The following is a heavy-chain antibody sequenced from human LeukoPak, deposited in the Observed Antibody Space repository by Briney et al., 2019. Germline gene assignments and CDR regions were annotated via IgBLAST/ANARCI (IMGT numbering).Heavy chain of an antibody. CDR1: GYNFPTYW. Sequence: GESLQISCKASGYNFPTYWIGWVRQMPGRGLEWMGIIYSGDSDTRYSPSFQGQVSISVDKSIYTAYLQWNSLKASDTAIYYCAGREGFSDTRNWFDPWGQGTLVTVSS. J-gene: IGHJ5*02. V-gene: IGHV5-51*01. CDR3: AGREGFSDTRNWFDP. D-gene: IGHD3-3*02. CDR2: IYSGDSDT.